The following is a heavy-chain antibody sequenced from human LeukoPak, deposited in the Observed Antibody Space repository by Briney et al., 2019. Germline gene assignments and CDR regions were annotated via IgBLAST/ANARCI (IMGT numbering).Heavy chain of an antibody. J-gene: IGHJ4*02. CDR3: VVDGSYYFDY. CDR1: GYTFTFYY. CDR2: SNTNSGGT. Sequence: ASVKLSFTAAGYTFTFYYIHWVRQAPGQGLGWVGGSNTNSGGTNYAQKFQGRVTMTRDTSISTAYMELSRLRSDDTAVYYCVVDGSYYFDYWGQGTLVTVSS. D-gene: IGHD1-26*01. V-gene: IGHV1-2*02.